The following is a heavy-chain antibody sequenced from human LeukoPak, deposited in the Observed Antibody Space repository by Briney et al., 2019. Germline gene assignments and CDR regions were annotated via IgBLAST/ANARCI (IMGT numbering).Heavy chain of an antibody. CDR2: IYYSGST. J-gene: IGHJ6*03. CDR3: ARISSAYYYYYYYMDV. Sequence: SETLSLXCTVSGGSISSSSNYWVWNRPPQGMGREWIGSIYYSGSTYYNPSLTSRVTISVDTSKNQFSLKLSSVTAADTAVYYCARISSAYYYYYYYMDVWGKGTTVTVSS. V-gene: IGHV4-39*01. CDR1: GGSISSSSNY.